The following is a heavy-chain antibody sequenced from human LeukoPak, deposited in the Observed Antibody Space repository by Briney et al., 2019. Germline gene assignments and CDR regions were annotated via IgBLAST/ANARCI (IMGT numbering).Heavy chain of an antibody. D-gene: IGHD2-15*01. CDR3: ARHLGPGWHAMDV. V-gene: IGHV4-30-4*01. CDR1: GGSISSGDYY. J-gene: IGHJ6*02. CDR2: IYYSGST. Sequence: SQTLSLTCTVSGGSISSGDYYWSWIRQPPGKGLEWIGYIYYSGSTYYNPSLKSRVTISVDTSKNQFSLKLSSVTAADTAVYYCARHLGPGWHAMDVWGQGTTVTVSS.